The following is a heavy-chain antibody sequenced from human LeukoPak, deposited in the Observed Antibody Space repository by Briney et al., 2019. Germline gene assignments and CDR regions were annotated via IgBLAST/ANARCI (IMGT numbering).Heavy chain of an antibody. CDR3: ARSGLYGSGSYSGSWFDP. V-gene: IGHV1-2*02. CDR1: GYTFTSYY. D-gene: IGHD3-10*01. J-gene: IGHJ5*02. CDR2: INPNSGGT. Sequence: ASVKVSCRASGYTFTSYYMHWVRQAPGQGLEWMGWINPNSGGTNYAQKFQGRVTMTRDTSISTAYMELSRLRSDDTAVYYCARSGLYGSGSYSGSWFDPWGQGTLVTVSS.